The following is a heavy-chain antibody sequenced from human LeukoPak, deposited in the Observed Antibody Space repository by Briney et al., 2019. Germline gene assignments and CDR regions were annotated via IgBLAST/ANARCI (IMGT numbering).Heavy chain of an antibody. CDR2: IGISGDA. D-gene: IGHD2-8*02. Sequence: GGSLRLSCAASGFTFGSYDMHWVRQAPGKGLEWVSAIGISGDAYYPDSMKGRFTISRDNAKNSLYLQMNSLRAGDTAVYYCARAPTALPGAADYWGQGTLVTVSS. CDR3: ARAPTALPGAADY. V-gene: IGHV3-13*04. CDR1: GFTFGSYD. J-gene: IGHJ4*02.